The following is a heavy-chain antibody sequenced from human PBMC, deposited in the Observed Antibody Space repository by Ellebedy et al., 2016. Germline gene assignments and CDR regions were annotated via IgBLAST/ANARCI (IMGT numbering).Heavy chain of an antibody. J-gene: IGHJ3*02. CDR1: GFTFSSYD. V-gene: IGHV3-13*01. CDR3: ARARGYNWNDWAFDI. D-gene: IGHD1-20*01. Sequence: GGSLRLSCAASGFTFSSYDMHWVRQAPGKGLEWVSAIGTAGDTYYPGSVKGRFTISRENAKNSLYLQMNSLRAGDTAVYYCARARGYNWNDWAFDIWGQGTMVTVSS. CDR2: IGTAGDT.